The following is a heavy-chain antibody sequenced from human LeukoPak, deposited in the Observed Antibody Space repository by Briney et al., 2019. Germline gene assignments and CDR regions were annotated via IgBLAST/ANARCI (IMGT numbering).Heavy chain of an antibody. Sequence: PSETLSLTCTVSGGSISSYYWSWIRQPAGKGLEWIGRIYTSGSTNYNPSLKSRVTMSVDTSKNQFSLKLSSVTAADTAVSYCARDLYCSSTSCPGDFDYWGQGTLVTVSS. J-gene: IGHJ4*02. CDR3: ARDLYCSSTSCPGDFDY. CDR1: GGSISSYY. D-gene: IGHD2-2*01. V-gene: IGHV4-4*07. CDR2: IYTSGST.